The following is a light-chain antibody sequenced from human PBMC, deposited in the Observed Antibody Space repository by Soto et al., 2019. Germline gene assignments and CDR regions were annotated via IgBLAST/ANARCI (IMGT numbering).Light chain of an antibody. Sequence: QSVLTQPPSVSGAPGQRVTISCTGSSSNIGAGYDVHWYQQLPGTAPKLLIYGNSNRPSGVPDRFSGSKSGTSASLAITGXXXXXXXXXXCQSYDSSLSAVFGGGTQLTV. V-gene: IGLV1-40*01. CDR3: QSYDSSLSAV. J-gene: IGLJ7*01. CDR2: GNS. CDR1: SSNIGAGYD.